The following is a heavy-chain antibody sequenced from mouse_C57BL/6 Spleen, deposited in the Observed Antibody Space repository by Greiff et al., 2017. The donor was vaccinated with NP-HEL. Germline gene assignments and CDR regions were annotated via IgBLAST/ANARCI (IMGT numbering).Heavy chain of an antibody. CDR2: IWSGGST. CDR1: GFSLTSYG. V-gene: IGHV2-2*01. D-gene: IGHD1-1*01. J-gene: IGHJ4*01. Sequence: VQLVESGPGLVQPSQSLSITCTVSGFSLTSYGVHWVRQSPGKGLEWLGVIWSGGSTDYNAAFISRLSISKDNSKSQVFFKMNSLQADDTAIYYCARGDYYGRRSAMDYWGQGTSVTVSS. CDR3: ARGDYYGRRSAMDY.